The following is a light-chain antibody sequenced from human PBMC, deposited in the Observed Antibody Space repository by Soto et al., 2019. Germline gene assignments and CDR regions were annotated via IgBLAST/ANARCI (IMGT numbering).Light chain of an antibody. CDR2: EVS. CDR1: SSDVGGYNY. V-gene: IGLV2-8*01. J-gene: IGLJ1*01. Sequence: QSVLTQPPSASGSPGQSVTISCTGTSSDVGGYNYVSWYQQHPGKAPKLMIYEVSKRPSGVPDRFSGSKSGNTTSLTVSGLQADDEADYYCTSYAGSTRYVFGTGTQLTVL. CDR3: TSYAGSTRYV.